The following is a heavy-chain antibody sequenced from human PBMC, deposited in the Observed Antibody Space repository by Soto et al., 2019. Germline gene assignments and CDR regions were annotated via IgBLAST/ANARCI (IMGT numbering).Heavy chain of an antibody. D-gene: IGHD6-19*01. CDR2: IYYSGST. CDR1: GGSISSYY. Sequence: PSETLSLTCTVSGGSISSYYWSWIRQPPGKGLEWIGYIYYSGSTNYNPSLKSRVTISVDTSKNQFSLKLSSVTAADTAVYYCARVGSGYSSGWYGPEYFQHWGQGTLVTVS. J-gene: IGHJ1*01. V-gene: IGHV4-59*01. CDR3: ARVGSGYSSGWYGPEYFQH.